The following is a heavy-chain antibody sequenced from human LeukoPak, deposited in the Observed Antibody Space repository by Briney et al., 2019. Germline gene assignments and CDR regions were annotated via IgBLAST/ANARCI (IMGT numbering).Heavy chain of an antibody. CDR3: ASGAQSDY. CDR1: GFTFSSYE. J-gene: IGHJ4*02. D-gene: IGHD1-26*01. Sequence: QTGGSLRLSCAASGFTFSSYEMNWVRQAPRKGLEWVSYISSSGSTIYYADSVKGRFTISRDNAKNSLYLQMNSLRAEDTALYYCASGAQSDYWGQGTLVTVSS. V-gene: IGHV3-48*03. CDR2: ISSSGSTI.